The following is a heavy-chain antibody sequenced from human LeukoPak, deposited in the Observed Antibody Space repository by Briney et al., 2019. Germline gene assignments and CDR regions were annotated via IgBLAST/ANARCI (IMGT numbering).Heavy chain of an antibody. CDR2: IYNSGST. J-gene: IGHJ4*02. CDR3: ARHGSGWSFDY. D-gene: IGHD6-19*01. Sequence: PSETLSLTCKVSGGSISTYCWSWFRQPPGKGLEWIGYIYNSGSTTYNPSLKSRVTISVDTSKNQFSLKLTSVTATDTAVYYCARHGSGWSFDYWGQGALVTVSS. CDR1: GGSISTYC. V-gene: IGHV4-59*01.